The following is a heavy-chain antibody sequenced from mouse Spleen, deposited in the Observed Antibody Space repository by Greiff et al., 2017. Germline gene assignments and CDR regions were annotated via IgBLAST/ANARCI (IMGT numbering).Heavy chain of an antibody. J-gene: IGHJ2*01. Sequence: EVQLQQSGPELVKPGASVKISCKASGYTFTDYYMNWVKQSHGKSLEWIGDINPNNGGTNYNQTFKGKATLTVDKSASTASMELRSLTSEDSAGYYCAAYDYDYLDYWGQGTTLTVSS. CDR1: GYTFTDYY. CDR2: INPNNGGT. V-gene: IGHV1-26*01. D-gene: IGHD2-4*01. CDR3: AAYDYDYLDY.